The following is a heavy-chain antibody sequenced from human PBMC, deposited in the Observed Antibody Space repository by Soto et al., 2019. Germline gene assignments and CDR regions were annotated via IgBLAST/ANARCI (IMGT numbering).Heavy chain of an antibody. CDR1: GFTFSSYA. Sequence: GGSLRLSCAASGFTFSSYAMSWVRQAPGKGLEWVSAISGRGGSTYYADSVKGRFTISRDNSKNTLYLQMNSLRAEDTAVYYCAKDRIVVVPAANQYFQHWGQGTLVTVSS. V-gene: IGHV3-23*01. D-gene: IGHD2-2*01. CDR3: AKDRIVVVPAANQYFQH. J-gene: IGHJ1*01. CDR2: ISGRGGST.